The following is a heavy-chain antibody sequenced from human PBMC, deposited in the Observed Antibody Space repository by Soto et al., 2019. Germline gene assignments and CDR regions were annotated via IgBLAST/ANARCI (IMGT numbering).Heavy chain of an antibody. CDR2: IYYSGST. CDR3: ARLNSLWFGELRDDAFDI. J-gene: IGHJ3*02. D-gene: IGHD3-10*01. V-gene: IGHV4-39*01. CDR1: GGSISSSSYY. Sequence: SETLSLTCTVSGGSISSSSYYWGWIRQPPGKGLEWIGSIYYSGSTYYNPSLKSRVTISVDTSKNQFSLKLSSVTAADTAVYYCARLNSLWFGELRDDAFDIWGQGTMVTVSS.